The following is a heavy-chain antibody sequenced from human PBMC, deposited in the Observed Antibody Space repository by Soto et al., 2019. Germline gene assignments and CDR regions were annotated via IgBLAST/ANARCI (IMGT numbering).Heavy chain of an antibody. CDR1: GGSISSYY. J-gene: IGHJ5*02. V-gene: IGHV4-4*07. CDR3: ARVSSSYYDSSGYYFRWFDP. D-gene: IGHD3-22*01. CDR2: IYTSGST. Sequence: SETLSLTCTVSGGSISSYYWSWIRQPAGKGLEWIGRIYTSGSTNYNPSLKSRVTMSVDTSKNQFSLKLGSVTAADTAVYYCARVSSSYYDSSGYYFRWFDPWGQGTLVTVSS.